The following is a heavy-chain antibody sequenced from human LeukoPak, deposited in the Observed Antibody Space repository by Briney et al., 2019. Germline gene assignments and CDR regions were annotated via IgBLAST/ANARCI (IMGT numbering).Heavy chain of an antibody. CDR1: GFTVSSNY. CDR3: ARQDIVVVPAASYYFDY. Sequence: GGSLRPSCAASGFTVSSNYMSWIRQAPGKGLEWVSVIYSGGSTYYADSVKGRFTISRDNSKNTLYLQMNSLRAEDTAVYYCARQDIVVVPAASYYFDYWGQGTLVTVSS. CDR2: IYSGGST. J-gene: IGHJ4*02. V-gene: IGHV3-66*04. D-gene: IGHD2-2*01.